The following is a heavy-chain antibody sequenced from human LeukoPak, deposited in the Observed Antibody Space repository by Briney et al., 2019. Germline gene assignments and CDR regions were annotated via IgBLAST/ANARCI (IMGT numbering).Heavy chain of an antibody. CDR2: IYYSGST. Sequence: SETLSLTCTVSGGSISSYYWSWIRQPPGKGLEWIGYIYYSGSTNYNPSLKSRVTISVDTSKNQFSLKLSSVTAADTAVYYCASNDYGDYTAFDIWGQGTMVTVSS. D-gene: IGHD4-17*01. CDR3: ASNDYGDYTAFDI. V-gene: IGHV4-59*01. CDR1: GGSISSYY. J-gene: IGHJ3*02.